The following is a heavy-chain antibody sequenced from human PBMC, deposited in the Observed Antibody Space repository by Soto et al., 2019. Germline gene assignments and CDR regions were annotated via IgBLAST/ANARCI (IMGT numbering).Heavy chain of an antibody. V-gene: IGHV1-69*02. J-gene: IGHJ4*02. CDR3: ASSELGSMYDSSGYYLDY. CDR2: IIPILGIA. D-gene: IGHD3-22*01. CDR1: GGTFSSYT. Sequence: SVKVSCKASGGTFSSYTIRWVRQAPGQGLEWMGRIIPILGIANYAQKFQGRVTITADKSTSTAYMELSSLRSEDTAVYYCASSELGSMYDSSGYYLDYWGQGTLVTVSS.